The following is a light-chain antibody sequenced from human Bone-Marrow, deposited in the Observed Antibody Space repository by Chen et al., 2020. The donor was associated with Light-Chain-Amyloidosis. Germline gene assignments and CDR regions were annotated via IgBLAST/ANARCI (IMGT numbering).Light chain of an antibody. CDR3: QSADSSGTYEVI. V-gene: IGLV3-25*03. CDR2: RDT. CDR1: DLPMKY. Sequence: SSELPPPPPVSVSPGHTPRITCSGDDLPMKYAYWYQQKPGQAPVLVIHRDTERPSGISERFSGSSSGTTATLTISGVQAEDEADYHCQSADSSGTYEVIFGGGTKLTVL. J-gene: IGLJ2*01.